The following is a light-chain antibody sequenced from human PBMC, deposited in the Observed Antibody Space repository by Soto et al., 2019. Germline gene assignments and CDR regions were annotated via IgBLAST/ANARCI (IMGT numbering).Light chain of an antibody. J-gene: IGLJ3*02. Sequence: QSALTQPASVSASAGQSITISCTGTSSDVETYKYVSWYQQRAGKVPKLILYDVTDRPSGISPRFSGSESGNTASLTISGLQPEDEADYYCSSYVSKNSLMFGGGTKLTVL. CDR1: SSDVETYKY. V-gene: IGLV2-14*03. CDR3: SSYVSKNSLM. CDR2: DVT.